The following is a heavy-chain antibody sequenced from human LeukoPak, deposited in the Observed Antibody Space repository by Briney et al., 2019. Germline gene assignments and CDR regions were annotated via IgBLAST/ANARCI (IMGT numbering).Heavy chain of an antibody. CDR1: GFTFNNYN. CDR2: ITSSGTYI. D-gene: IGHD3-22*01. J-gene: IGHJ6*03. CDR3: XXXXXXGNYGSYYYYYMDV. Sequence: GGSLRLSCAASGFTFNNYNTNWVRQAPGKALEWVSSITSSGTYIFYADSVKGRFTISRDNAKNSLYLQINSLGPEDTAVYFCXXXXXXGNYGSYYYYYMDVWGKGTTVTVSS. V-gene: IGHV3-21*01.